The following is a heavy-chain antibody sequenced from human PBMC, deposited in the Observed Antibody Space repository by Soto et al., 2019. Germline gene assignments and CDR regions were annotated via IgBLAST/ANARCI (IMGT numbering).Heavy chain of an antibody. J-gene: IGHJ4*02. V-gene: IGHV3-7*01. Sequence: GGSLRLSCAASGFTFSSYWMSWVRQAPGKGLEWVANIKQDGSEKYYVDSVKGRFTISRDNAKNSLYLQMNSLRAEDTAVYYCARDGDFWREDFDYWGQGTLVTVSS. CDR2: IKQDGSEK. CDR1: GFTFSSYW. CDR3: ARDGDFWREDFDY. D-gene: IGHD3-3*01.